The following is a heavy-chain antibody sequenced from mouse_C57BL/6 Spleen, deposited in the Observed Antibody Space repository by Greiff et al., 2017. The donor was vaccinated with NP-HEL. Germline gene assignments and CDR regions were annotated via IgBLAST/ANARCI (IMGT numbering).Heavy chain of an antibody. Sequence: EVKLMESGGGLVQPGGSMKLSCVASGFTFSNYWMNWVRQSPEKGLEWVAQIRLKSDNYATHYAESVKGRFTISRDDSKSSVYLQMNNLRAEDTGIYYCTEVLRRYFDVWGTGTTVTVSS. CDR1: GFTFSNYW. V-gene: IGHV6-3*01. J-gene: IGHJ1*03. CDR3: TEVLRRYFDV. CDR2: IRLKSDNYAT. D-gene: IGHD1-1*01.